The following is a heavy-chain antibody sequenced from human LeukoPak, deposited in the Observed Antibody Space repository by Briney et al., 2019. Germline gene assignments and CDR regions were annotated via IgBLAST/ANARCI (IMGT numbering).Heavy chain of an antibody. CDR1: GYSFTYW. CDR2: IYSGDSHT. V-gene: IGHV5-51*01. CDR3: ASARHGDYVWDY. Sequence: GESLKISCKGSGYSFTYWIGRVRQMPGKGLEWMGIIYSGDSHTKYSPSFQGRVTISADKSISTAYLQWSSLEASDTAMYYCASARHGDYVWDYWGQGTLVTVSS. J-gene: IGHJ4*02. D-gene: IGHD4-17*01.